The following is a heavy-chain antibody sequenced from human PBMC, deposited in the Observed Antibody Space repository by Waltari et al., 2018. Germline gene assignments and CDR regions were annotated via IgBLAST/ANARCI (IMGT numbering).Heavy chain of an antibody. V-gene: IGHV1-8*01. CDR3: ALIGYCSSTSCSKGDYYGMDV. Sequence: QVQLVQSGAEVKKPGASVKVSCKASGYTFTSYDINWVRQATGQGLEWMGWMNPNSGNTGYAQKYQGRVTMTRNTSISTAYMELSSLRSEDTAVYYCALIGYCSSTSCSKGDYYGMDVWGQGTTVTVSS. D-gene: IGHD2-2*01. CDR2: MNPNSGNT. CDR1: GYTFTSYD. J-gene: IGHJ6*02.